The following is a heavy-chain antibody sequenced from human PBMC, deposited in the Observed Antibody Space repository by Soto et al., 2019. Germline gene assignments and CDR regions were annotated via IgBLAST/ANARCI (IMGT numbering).Heavy chain of an antibody. CDR1: GFTFSNAW. CDR2: IKSKTDGGTT. CDR3: TTDPGPSRFDP. Sequence: TGGSLRLSCAASGFTFSNAWMSWVRQAPGKGLEWVGRIKSKTDGGTTDYAAPVKGRFTISRDDSKNTLYLQMNSLKTEDTAVYYCTTDPGPSRFDPWGQGTLVTVSS. V-gene: IGHV3-15*01. J-gene: IGHJ5*02.